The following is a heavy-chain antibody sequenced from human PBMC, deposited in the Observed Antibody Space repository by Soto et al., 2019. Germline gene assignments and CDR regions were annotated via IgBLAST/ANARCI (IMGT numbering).Heavy chain of an antibody. CDR2: ILHSGST. CDR1: GDAIGNGDYY. V-gene: IGHV4-31*03. CDR3: AREVMYSPSRGFPIIN. Sequence: QVQLQESGPGLVKPSQTLSVTCTVSGDAIGNGDYYWTWIRQHPGKALEWLGNILHSGSTYSNPSLKSRVTIPRDTSKTMSSLRLTSVTAADTAVYYCAREVMYSPSRGFPIINWGQGTLVTVSS. D-gene: IGHD2-21*01. J-gene: IGHJ4*02.